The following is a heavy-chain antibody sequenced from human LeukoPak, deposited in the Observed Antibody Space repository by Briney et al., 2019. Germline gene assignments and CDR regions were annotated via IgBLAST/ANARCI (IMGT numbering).Heavy chain of an antibody. J-gene: IGHJ4*02. CDR3: ARDYYYGLGSSPLSY. D-gene: IGHD3-10*01. CDR2: IWYDGSNK. V-gene: IGHV3-33*01. CDR1: GFTFSSYG. Sequence: PGGSLRLSCAASGFTFSSYGMHWVRQAPGKGLEWVAVIWYDGSNKYYADSVKGRFTISRDNSKNTLYLQMNSLRAEDTAVYYCARDYYYGLGSSPLSYWGQGTLVTVSS.